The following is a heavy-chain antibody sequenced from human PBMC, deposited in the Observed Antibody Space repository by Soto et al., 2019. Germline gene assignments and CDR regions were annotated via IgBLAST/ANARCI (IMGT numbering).Heavy chain of an antibody. CDR3: ARANSVSGRSWFDP. CDR1: GGSFSGYY. CDR2: INHSGST. V-gene: IGHV4-34*01. Sequence: SETLSLTCAVYGGSFSGYYWSWIRQPPGKGLEWIGEINHSGSTNYNPSLKSRVTISVDTSKNQFSLKLSSLTAADTAMYYCARANSVSGRSWFDPWGQGTLVTVSS. J-gene: IGHJ5*02. D-gene: IGHD1-26*01.